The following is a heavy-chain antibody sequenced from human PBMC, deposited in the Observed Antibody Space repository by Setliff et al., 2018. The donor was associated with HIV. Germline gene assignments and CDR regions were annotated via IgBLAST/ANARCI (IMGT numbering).Heavy chain of an antibody. D-gene: IGHD3-3*01. CDR3: VRGYWSGYSWFDP. J-gene: IGHJ5*02. CDR2: IFHTGST. CDR1: TYSIGSGYY. V-gene: IGHV4-38-2*02. Sequence: SETLSLTCTVSTYSIGSGYYWGWIRQSPGKGLEWIGEIFHTGSTNYNPSLKSRVTISVDTSKNHFSLNVSSLTAADTAVYYCVRGYWSGYSWFDPWGQGNLVTVSS.